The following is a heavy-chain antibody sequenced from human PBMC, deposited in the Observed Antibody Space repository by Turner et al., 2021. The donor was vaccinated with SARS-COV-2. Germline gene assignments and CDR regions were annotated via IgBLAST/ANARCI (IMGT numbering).Heavy chain of an antibody. CDR2: IYYSGST. CDR1: GGSISSSSYY. V-gene: IGHV4-39*01. Sequence: QLQLQESGPGLVKPSQTLSLTCTFSGGSISSSSYYWGWIRQPPGKGLEWIGSIYYSGSTYYTPSLKRRVTISVDTSKNQFSLKLSSVTAADTAVYYCAGEVVVLTTTHYGMDVWGQGTTVTVSS. J-gene: IGHJ6*02. CDR3: AGEVVVLTTTHYGMDV. D-gene: IGHD1-26*01.